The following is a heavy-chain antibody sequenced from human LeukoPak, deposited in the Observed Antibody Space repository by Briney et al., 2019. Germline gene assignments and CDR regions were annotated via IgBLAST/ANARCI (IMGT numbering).Heavy chain of an antibody. V-gene: IGHV3-74*01. CDR1: GFTFSSYW. CDR2: INSDGSST. CDR3: ARWGATTDGDYVFDY. J-gene: IGHJ4*02. Sequence: PGGSLRLSCAASGFTFSSYWMHWVRQAPGKGLVWVSRINSDGSSTSYADSVKGRFTISRDNAKNTLYLQMNSLRAEDTAVYYCARWGATTDGDYVFDYWGQGTLVTVSS. D-gene: IGHD4-17*01.